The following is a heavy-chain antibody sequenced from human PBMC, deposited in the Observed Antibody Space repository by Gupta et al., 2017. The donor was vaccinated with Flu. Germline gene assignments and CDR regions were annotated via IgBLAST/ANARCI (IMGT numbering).Heavy chain of an antibody. CDR3: ARDPHGHLSFDY. Sequence: QVQLQQSGPGLVKPSQTLSLTCAISGASVSSNSGAWNWFRQSPSRGLEWLGRTYYRSRWYTNYAPSVKSRITISPDTSKNQFSLQLSSVTPEDTAVYYCARDPHGHLSFDYWGQGTLVTVSS. D-gene: IGHD3-3*02. J-gene: IGHJ4*02. CDR1: GASVSSNSGA. V-gene: IGHV6-1*01. CDR2: TYYRSRWYT.